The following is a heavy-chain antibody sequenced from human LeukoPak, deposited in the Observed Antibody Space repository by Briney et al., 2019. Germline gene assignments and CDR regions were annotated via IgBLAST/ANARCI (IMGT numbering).Heavy chain of an antibody. CDR3: ARDPGSPTHDYGDSTQGY. V-gene: IGHV4-59*11. CDR1: GGSISGHY. Sequence: SETLSLTCTVSGGSISGHYWSWIRQPPGKGLEWFGYIHYTGRTDYSPSLKSRVSLSVDLSKNQFSLKLSSVTAADTAVYYCARDPGSPTHDYGDSTQGYWGQGTLVTVSS. CDR2: IHYTGRT. J-gene: IGHJ4*02. D-gene: IGHD4-17*01.